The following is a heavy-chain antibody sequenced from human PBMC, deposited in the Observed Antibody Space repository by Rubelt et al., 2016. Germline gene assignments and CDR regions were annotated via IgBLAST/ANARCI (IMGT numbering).Heavy chain of an antibody. Sequence: GGGVVQPGRSLRLSCAASGFTFSSYGMHWVRQAPGKGLEWVSVIYSGGPTYHADSVKGRFTISRDNSKNTLYLQMNTLRTEDTAVYYCAMGWLQSPGSYLRYWGQGTLVTVSS. CDR1: GFTFSSYG. D-gene: IGHD5-24*01. CDR3: AMGWLQSPGSYLRY. V-gene: IGHV3-NL1*01. J-gene: IGHJ4*02. CDR2: IYSGGPT.